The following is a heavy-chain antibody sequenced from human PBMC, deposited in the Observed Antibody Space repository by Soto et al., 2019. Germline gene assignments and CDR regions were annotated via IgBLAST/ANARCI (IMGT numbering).Heavy chain of an antibody. J-gene: IGHJ6*02. CDR2: ISSSSSYI. CDR1: GFTFSSYS. Sequence: EVQLVESGGGLVKPGGSLRLSCAASGFTFSSYSMNWVRQAPGKGLEWVSSISSSSSYIYYADSVKGRFTISRDNARNSRYLQMNSLRAEDTAVYYCARDAYSGYESPVYYYYGMDVWGQGTTVTVSS. D-gene: IGHD5-12*01. V-gene: IGHV3-21*01. CDR3: ARDAYSGYESPVYYYYGMDV.